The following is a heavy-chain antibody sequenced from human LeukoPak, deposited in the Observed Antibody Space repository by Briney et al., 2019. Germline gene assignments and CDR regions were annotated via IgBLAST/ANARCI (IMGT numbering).Heavy chain of an antibody. CDR2: INAGNGNT. CDR3: ARTPPYSSSSRLFDY. J-gene: IGHJ4*02. D-gene: IGHD6-6*01. CDR1: GYTFTSYA. V-gene: IGHV1-3*01. Sequence: ASVKVFCKASGYTFTSYAMHWVRQAPGQRLEWMGWINAGNGNTKYSQKFQGRVTITRDTSASTAYMELSSLRSEDTAVYYCARTPPYSSSSRLFDYWGQGTLVTVSS.